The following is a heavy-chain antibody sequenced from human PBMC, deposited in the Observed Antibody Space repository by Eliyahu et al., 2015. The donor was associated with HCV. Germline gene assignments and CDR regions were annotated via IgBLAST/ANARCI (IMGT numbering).Heavy chain of an antibody. D-gene: IGHD1-7*01. CDR2: IYYSGST. Sequence: QVQLQESGPGLVKPSQXLSLXCXVPGGSISSGGYYWSWIRQXPGKGLEWIGXIYYSGSTYYNPSLKSRVTISVDTSKNQFSLKLSSVTAADTAVYYCARDHGNWNYGGIDYWGQGTLVTVSS. CDR1: GGSISSGGYY. CDR3: ARDHGNWNYGGIDY. V-gene: IGHV4-31*03. J-gene: IGHJ4*02.